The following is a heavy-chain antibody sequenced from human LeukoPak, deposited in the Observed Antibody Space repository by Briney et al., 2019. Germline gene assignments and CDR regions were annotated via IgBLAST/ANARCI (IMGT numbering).Heavy chain of an antibody. CDR2: IGGGGVTT. CDR1: GFTFSSYS. Sequence: AGGSLRLSCAASGFTFSSYSMHWVRQAPGKGPEFVSVIGGGGVTTFYADSVKYRFTISRDNSKNNLYLDMGSLRGEEMDVYYCAREGGGSGLWYYDLWGRGTLVTVSS. V-gene: IGHV3-64*02. D-gene: IGHD1-26*01. CDR3: AREGGGSGLWYYDL. J-gene: IGHJ2*01.